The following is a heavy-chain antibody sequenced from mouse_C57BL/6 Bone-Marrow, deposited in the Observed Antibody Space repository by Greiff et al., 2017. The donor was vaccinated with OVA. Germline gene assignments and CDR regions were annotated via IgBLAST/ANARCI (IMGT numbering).Heavy chain of an antibody. CDR2: IWSGGST. D-gene: IGHD2-3*01. CDR3: ARNRGDDGYYFFAY. Sequence: VKLQESGPGLVQPSQSLSITCTVSGFSLTSYGVHWVRQSPGKGLEWLGVIWSGGSTDYNAAFISRLSISKDNSKSQVFFKMNSLQADDTAIYYCARNRGDDGYYFFAYWGQGTLVTVSA. V-gene: IGHV2-2*01. J-gene: IGHJ3*01. CDR1: GFSLTSYG.